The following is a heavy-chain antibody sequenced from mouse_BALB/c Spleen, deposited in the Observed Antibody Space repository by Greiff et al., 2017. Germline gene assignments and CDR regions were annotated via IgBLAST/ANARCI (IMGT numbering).Heavy chain of an antibody. CDR2: ISSGSSTI. CDR1: GFTFSSFG. Sequence: EVKLVESGGGLVQPGGSRKLSCAASGFTFSSFGMHWVRQAPEKGLEWVAYISSGSSTIYYADTVKGRFTISRDNTKNTLFLQMTSLRSEDTAMYYCARDYYGSSSWFAYWGQGTLVTVSA. CDR3: ARDYYGSSSWFAY. J-gene: IGHJ3*01. V-gene: IGHV5-17*02. D-gene: IGHD1-1*01.